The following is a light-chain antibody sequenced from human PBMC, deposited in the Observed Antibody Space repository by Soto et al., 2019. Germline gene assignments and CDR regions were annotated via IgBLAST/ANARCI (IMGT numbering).Light chain of an antibody. V-gene: IGLV2-14*01. Sequence: QSALTQPASVSGSPGQSITISCTGTSSDVGSYNYVSWYQQHPGKAPRLMIYASSNRPSGVSHRFSGSRSGNTASLTISGLQAEDKADYFCSSYTSGSTLYVFGSGTKVTVL. CDR1: SSDVGSYNY. J-gene: IGLJ1*01. CDR3: SSYTSGSTLYV. CDR2: ASS.